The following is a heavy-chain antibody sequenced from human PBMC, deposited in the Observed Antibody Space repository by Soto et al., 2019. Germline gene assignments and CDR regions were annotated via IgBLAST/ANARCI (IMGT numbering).Heavy chain of an antibody. CDR3: ARRITIVRGVPYYGMDV. D-gene: IGHD3-10*01. CDR1: GYTFTNYA. V-gene: IGHV1-3*01. CDR2: INAGKGNT. J-gene: IGHJ6*02. Sequence: ASVKVSCKASGYTFTNYALHWVRQAPGQRLEWMGWINAGKGNTKYSQKFQGRVTITRDTSASTAYMELSSLRSEDTAVYYCARRITIVRGVPYYGMDVWGQGTTVTVSS.